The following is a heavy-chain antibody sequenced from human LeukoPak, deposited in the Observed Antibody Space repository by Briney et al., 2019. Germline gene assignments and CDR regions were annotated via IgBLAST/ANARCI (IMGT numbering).Heavy chain of an antibody. D-gene: IGHD3-22*01. CDR2: IIPIFGTA. J-gene: IGHJ4*02. CDR3: ARGPITTRSHFDY. CDR1: GGTFSSYA. V-gene: IGHV1-69*13. Sequence: SVNVSCKASGGTFSSYAISWVRQAPGQGLEWMGGIIPIFGTANYAQKFQGRVTITADESTSTAYMELSSLRSEDTAVYYCARGPITTRSHFDYWGQGTLVTVSS.